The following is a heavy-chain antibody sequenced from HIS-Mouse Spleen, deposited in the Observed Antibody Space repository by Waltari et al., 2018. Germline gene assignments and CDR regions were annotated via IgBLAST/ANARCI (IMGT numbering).Heavy chain of an antibody. D-gene: IGHD1-26*01. Sequence: PGQGLEWMGWINPNSGGTNYAQKFQGRVTMTRDTSISTAYMELSRLRSDDTAVYYCARVGYSGSYYYGMDVWGQGTTVTVSS. V-gene: IGHV1-2*02. CDR3: ARVGYSGSYYYGMDV. CDR2: INPNSGGT. J-gene: IGHJ6*02.